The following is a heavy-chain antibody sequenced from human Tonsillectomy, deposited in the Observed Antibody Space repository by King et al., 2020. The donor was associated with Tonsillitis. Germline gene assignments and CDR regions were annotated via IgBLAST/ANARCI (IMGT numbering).Heavy chain of an antibody. V-gene: IGHV4-59*01. Sequence: VQLQESGPGLVKPSETLSLTCTVSGASFSRNFWSWIRQPPGKGLDWIGYISYIGSTNYNPSLKSRVTISVDTSKNQFSLKLTSVTAADTAVYYCARGVGITTRGWFDPWGRGTLVTVSS. J-gene: IGHJ5*02. CDR1: GASFSRNF. D-gene: IGHD3-22*01. CDR3: ARGVGITTRGWFDP. CDR2: ISYIGST.